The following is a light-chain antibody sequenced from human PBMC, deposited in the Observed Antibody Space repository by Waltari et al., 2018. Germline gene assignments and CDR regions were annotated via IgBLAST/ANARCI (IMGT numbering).Light chain of an antibody. V-gene: IGKV1-5*03. CDR1: QSISSW. CDR3: QQYNSYCT. CDR2: KAS. Sequence: DIQMTQSTSTLSASVGDRVTITCRASQSISSWLAWYQQKPGNAPKLLIYKASRLEIGVPARCSVSGSGTEFTLTISSLQPDDFATYYCQQYNSYCTFGGGTKVEIK. J-gene: IGKJ4*01.